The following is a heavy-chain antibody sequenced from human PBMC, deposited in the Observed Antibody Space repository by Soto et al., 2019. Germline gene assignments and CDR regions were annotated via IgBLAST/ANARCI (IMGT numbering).Heavy chain of an antibody. D-gene: IGHD1-1*01. Sequence: PSETLSLTCTVSGGSISSYYWSWFRQPPGKELEWIGYIYYSGSTNYNPSLKSRVTISVDTSKNQFSLKLSSVTAADTAVYYCAREVHGLYGMDVWGQGTTVTVSS. CDR3: AREVHGLYGMDV. V-gene: IGHV4-59*08. CDR2: IYYSGST. CDR1: GGSISSYY. J-gene: IGHJ6*02.